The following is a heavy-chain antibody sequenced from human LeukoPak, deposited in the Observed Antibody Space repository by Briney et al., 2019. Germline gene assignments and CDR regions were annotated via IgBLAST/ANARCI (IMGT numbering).Heavy chain of an antibody. V-gene: IGHV4-34*01. J-gene: IGHJ5*02. Sequence: SETLSLTCAVYGGSFSGYYWSWIRQPPGKGLEWIGEINHSGSTHYNPSLKSRVTISVDTSTNQFSLRLSSVTAADTAVYYCARGLPFTIVLMVYGNWFDPWGQGTLVTVSS. CDR1: GGSFSGYY. CDR2: INHSGST. D-gene: IGHD2-8*01. CDR3: ARGLPFTIVLMVYGNWFDP.